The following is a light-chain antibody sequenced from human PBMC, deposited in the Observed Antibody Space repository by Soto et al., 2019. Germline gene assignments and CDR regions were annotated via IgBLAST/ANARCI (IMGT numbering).Light chain of an antibody. V-gene: IGKV3-11*01. J-gene: IGKJ4*01. CDR1: QSVSNY. CDR3: QQRSNCSLLT. CDR2: DAS. Sequence: EIVLTQSPATLSLSPGERATLSCRASQSVSNYLAWYQQQPGQAPRLLIYDASNRATGSPAGCSGSGSGTDFTLTISSREPEDFAVYYCQQRSNCSLLTFGGGTKVEIK.